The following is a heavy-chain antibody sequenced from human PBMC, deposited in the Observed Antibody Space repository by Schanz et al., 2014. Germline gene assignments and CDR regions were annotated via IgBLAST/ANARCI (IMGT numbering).Heavy chain of an antibody. Sequence: QVQLVESGGGVVQPGRSLRLSCATSGLNFDYYGMNWVRQAPGKGLEWVAFISYDGSNKYYADSVKGRFTISRDNSKNTLYLQMNSLRAEDTAVYYCTTQQLGSHYLYGMDVWGQGTTVTVS. V-gene: IGHV3-30*19. D-gene: IGHD6-13*01. J-gene: IGHJ6*02. CDR3: TTQQLGSHYLYGMDV. CDR1: GLNFDYYG. CDR2: ISYDGSNK.